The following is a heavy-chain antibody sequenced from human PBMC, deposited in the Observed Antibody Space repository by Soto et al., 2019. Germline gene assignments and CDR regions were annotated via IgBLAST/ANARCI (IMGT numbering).Heavy chain of an antibody. CDR2: IYYSGST. J-gene: IGHJ4*02. Sequence: TSETLCLTCTVAGGSISDYDWSWIRQPPGKGLEWIGYIYYSGSTNYNPSLKSRVTISVDTSKNQFSLKLSSVTAADTAVYYCARDRGNILTGYRNYYFDYWGQGTLVTVSS. V-gene: IGHV4-59*01. D-gene: IGHD3-9*01. CDR1: GGSISDYD. CDR3: ARDRGNILTGYRNYYFDY.